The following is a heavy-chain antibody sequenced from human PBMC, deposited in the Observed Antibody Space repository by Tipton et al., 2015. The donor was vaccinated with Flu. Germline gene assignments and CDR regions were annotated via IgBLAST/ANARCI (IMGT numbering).Heavy chain of an antibody. CDR1: GGSINSYY. J-gene: IGHJ4*02. CDR3: ARGRQEGEANRYFDY. D-gene: IGHD3-16*01. Sequence: LRLSCTVSGGSINSYYWSWIRQPPGKGLEWIGYIYYSGSTKYNPSLKSRVTMSVDTSKNQFSLKLSSVTAADTAVYYCARGRQEGEANRYFDYWGQGTLVTVSS. V-gene: IGHV4-59*01. CDR2: IYYSGST.